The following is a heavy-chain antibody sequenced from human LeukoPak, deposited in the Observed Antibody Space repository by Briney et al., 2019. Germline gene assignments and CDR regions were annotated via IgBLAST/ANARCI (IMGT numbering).Heavy chain of an antibody. V-gene: IGHV4-59*01. D-gene: IGHD2-2*02. Sequence: PSETLSHTCTVSGGSISSYYWSWIRQPPGKGLEWIGYIYYSGSTNYNPSLKSRVTISVDTSKNQFSLKLSSVTAADTAVYYCAREPAAILGYYYYMDVWGKGTTVTVSS. J-gene: IGHJ6*03. CDR2: IYYSGST. CDR3: AREPAAILGYYYYMDV. CDR1: GGSISSYY.